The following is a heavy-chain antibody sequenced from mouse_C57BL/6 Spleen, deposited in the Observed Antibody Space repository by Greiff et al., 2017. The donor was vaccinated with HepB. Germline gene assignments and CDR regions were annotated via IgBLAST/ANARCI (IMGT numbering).Heavy chain of an antibody. CDR1: GYTFTDHT. CDR3: ARGYYGSSPAWFAY. V-gene: IGHV1-78*01. CDR2: IYPRDGST. Sequence: LQESDAELVKPGASVKISCKVSGYTFTDHTIHWMKQRPEQGLEWIGYIYPRDGSTKYNEKFKGKATLTADKSSSTAYMQLNSLTSEDSAVYFCARGYYGSSPAWFAYWGQGTLVTVSA. D-gene: IGHD1-1*01. J-gene: IGHJ3*01.